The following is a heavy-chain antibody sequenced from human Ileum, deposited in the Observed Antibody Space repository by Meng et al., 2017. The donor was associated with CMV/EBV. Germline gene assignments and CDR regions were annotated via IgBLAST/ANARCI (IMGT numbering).Heavy chain of an antibody. CDR1: GLTFNNAW. Sequence: GESLKISCTASGLTFNNAWMTWVRQAPGKGLEWVGHIKSKTDGETTDYAAPVKDRFTISRDDSKNTLFLQMNNLKSEDSAIYYCATAPGYNVSAPFDYWGQGTLVTVSS. V-gene: IGHV3-15*01. D-gene: IGHD3-10*02. CDR3: ATAPGYNVSAPFDY. CDR2: IKSKTDGETT. J-gene: IGHJ4*02.